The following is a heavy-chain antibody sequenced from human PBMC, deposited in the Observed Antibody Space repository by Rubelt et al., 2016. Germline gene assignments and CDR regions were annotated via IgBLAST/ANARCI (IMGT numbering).Heavy chain of an antibody. CDR1: GFIFRSYA. CDR2: ISYDGSNR. CDR3: TKNKYYFDY. V-gene: IGHV3-30*04. Sequence: VQLVESGGGLVQPGGSLRLSCAASGFIFRSYAMHWVRQAPGKGLEWRAVISYDGSNRYYADSVKGRFTISRDNSKNTLYLQMNSLRAEDTALYYCTKNKYYFDYWGQGTLVTVSS. J-gene: IGHJ4*02.